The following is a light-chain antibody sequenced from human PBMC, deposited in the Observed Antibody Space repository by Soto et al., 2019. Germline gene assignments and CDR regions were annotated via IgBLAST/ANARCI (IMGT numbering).Light chain of an antibody. CDR2: GAS. CDR3: QQYNNWPKT. Sequence: TVMTQSPATLSLSPGESATLSCRASQSVSTYLAWYQQKPGQAPRLLIYGASTRATGIPARFCGSGSGTEFTLTISSLQSEDFAVYYCQQYNNWPKTFGQGTKVDIK. V-gene: IGKV3-15*01. J-gene: IGKJ1*01. CDR1: QSVSTY.